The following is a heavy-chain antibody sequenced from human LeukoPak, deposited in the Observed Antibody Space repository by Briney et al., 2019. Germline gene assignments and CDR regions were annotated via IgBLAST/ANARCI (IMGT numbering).Heavy chain of an antibody. CDR2: ISSTGGTT. CDR3: AKTLLVASFDY. Sequence: GGTLRLSCAASGITFSSYGMSWVRQAPGKGLEWVSSISSTGGTTYYADSVKGRFTISRDNSKNTLYLQMNSLRAEDTAVYYCAKTLLVASFDYWGQGTLVTVSS. J-gene: IGHJ4*02. CDR1: GITFSSYG. D-gene: IGHD5-12*01. V-gene: IGHV3-23*01.